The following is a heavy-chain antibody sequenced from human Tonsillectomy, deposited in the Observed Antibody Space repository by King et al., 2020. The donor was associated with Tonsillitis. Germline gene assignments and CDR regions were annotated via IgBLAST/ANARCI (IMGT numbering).Heavy chain of an antibody. CDR3: AREINGGKYCSGGSCYDHNWFDP. D-gene: IGHD2-15*01. J-gene: IGHJ5*02. V-gene: IGHV3-7*01. CDR2: IKQDGSEK. Sequence: VQLVESGGGLVQPGGSLRLSCAASGFSFSSYWMSWVRQAPGKGLEWVANIKQDGSEKYYVDSVEGRFTISRDNAKNSLYLQMNSLRAEDTAVYYCAREINGGKYCSGGSCYDHNWFDPWGQGTLVTVSS. CDR1: GFSFSSYW.